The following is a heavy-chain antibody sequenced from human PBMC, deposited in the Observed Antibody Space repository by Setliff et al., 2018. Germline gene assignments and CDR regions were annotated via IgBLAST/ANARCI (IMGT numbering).Heavy chain of an antibody. J-gene: IGHJ6*02. CDR2: VYYTGTT. V-gene: IGHV4-59*01. CDR3: ARDRSAYNYGLDV. CDR1: GGSISS. Sequence: PSETLSLTCTVSGGSISSRSWIRQAPGKGLEWVGYVYYTGTTNYSPSLKGRVIISVDASKNRLSLQLNSVTPADTAVYYCARDRSAYNYGLDVWGQGTTVTVSS.